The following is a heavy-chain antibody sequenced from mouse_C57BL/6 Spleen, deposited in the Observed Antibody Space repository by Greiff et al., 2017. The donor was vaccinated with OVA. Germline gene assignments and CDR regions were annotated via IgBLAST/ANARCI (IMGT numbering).Heavy chain of an antibody. D-gene: IGHD2-14*01. Sequence: QVQLQQPGAELVRPGTSVKLSCKASGYTFTSYWMHWVKQRPGQGLEWIGVIDPSDSYTNYNQKFKGKATLTVDTSSSTAYMQLSSLTSEDSAVYYGARAGYDGHDGGFAYWGQGTLVTVSA. CDR2: IDPSDSYT. CDR3: ARAGYDGHDGGFAY. V-gene: IGHV1-59*01. J-gene: IGHJ3*01. CDR1: GYTFTSYW.